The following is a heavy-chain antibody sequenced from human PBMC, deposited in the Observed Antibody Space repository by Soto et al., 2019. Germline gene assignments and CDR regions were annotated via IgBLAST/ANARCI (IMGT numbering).Heavy chain of an antibody. CDR1: GFTFRSYA. Sequence: GGSLRLSCSASGFTFRSYAMSWVRQAPGKGLEWVSGISGGGSDTYYSDSVRGRFTISRDNSKNTLYLQMNSLRVEDSAVYFCAKAACLGCFSPQAAGGRGPRVTFPS. V-gene: IGHV3-23*01. CDR2: ISGGGSDT. J-gene: IGHJ4*02. D-gene: IGHD3-16*01. CDR3: AKAACLGCFSPQAA.